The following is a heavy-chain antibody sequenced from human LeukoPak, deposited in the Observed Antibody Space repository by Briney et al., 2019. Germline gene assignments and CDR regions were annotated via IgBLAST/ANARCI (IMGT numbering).Heavy chain of an antibody. Sequence: GASVKVSCKASGYTFTGYYMYWVRQAPGQGLEWMGWINPNSGGTNYAQKFQGRVTMTRDTSISTAYIELSRLRSDGTAVYYCARVRDLWTHFEYWGQGTLVTVSS. CDR3: ARVRDLWTHFEY. V-gene: IGHV1-2*02. D-gene: IGHD3-16*01. J-gene: IGHJ4*02. CDR1: GYTFTGYY. CDR2: INPNSGGT.